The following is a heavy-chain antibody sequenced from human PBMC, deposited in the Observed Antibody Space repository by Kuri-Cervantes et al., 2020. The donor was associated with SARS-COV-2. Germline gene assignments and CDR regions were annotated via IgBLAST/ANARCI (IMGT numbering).Heavy chain of an antibody. CDR2: IYYSGST. CDR3: ARGQYSSSWYSNLEY. CDR1: GGSISSTSYY. J-gene: IGHJ4*02. Sequence: GSLRLSCTVSGGSISSTSYYWDWIRQPPGKGLEWIGSIYYSGSTYYNPSLKSRVTISVDTSKNQFSLKLSSVTAADKAVYYCARGQYSSSWYSNLEYWGQGTLVTVSS. D-gene: IGHD6-13*01. V-gene: IGHV4-39*07.